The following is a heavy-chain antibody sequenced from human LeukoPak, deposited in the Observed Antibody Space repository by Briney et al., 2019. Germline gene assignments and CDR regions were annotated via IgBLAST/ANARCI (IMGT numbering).Heavy chain of an antibody. CDR2: IKPDGSES. V-gene: IGHV3-7*05. CDR1: GITFSTYW. J-gene: IGHJ4*01. Sequence: PGGSLRLSCAASGITFSTYWMSWVRLAPGKGLAWVANIKPDGSESFYVDSVKGRFTFSRDNSQNSVFLQMNSLRAEDTAVYYCARDAGQQPHDYWGQGTLVTVSS. CDR3: ARDAGQQPHDY. D-gene: IGHD6-13*01.